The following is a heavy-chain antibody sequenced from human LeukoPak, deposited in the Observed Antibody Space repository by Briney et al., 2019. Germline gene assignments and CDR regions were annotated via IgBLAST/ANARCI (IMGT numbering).Heavy chain of an antibody. CDR1: GFTSSSYA. Sequence: PGGSLRLSCAASGFTSSSYAMHWVRQAPGKGLEWVAVISYDGSNKYYADSVKGRFTISRDNSKNTLYLQMNSLRAEDTAVYYCARHWWFLDYWGQGTLVTVSS. J-gene: IGHJ4*02. CDR2: ISYDGSNK. V-gene: IGHV3-30-3*01. D-gene: IGHD2-8*02. CDR3: ARHWWFLDY.